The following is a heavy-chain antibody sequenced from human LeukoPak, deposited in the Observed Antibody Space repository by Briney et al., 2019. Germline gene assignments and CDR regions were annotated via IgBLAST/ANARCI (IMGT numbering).Heavy chain of an antibody. CDR2: IRGDSGGT. J-gene: IGHJ6*03. CDR3: ARGLTVSIGNDFPYYYYYMDV. Sequence: GASVKVSCKASGYTFTGYYIHWVRQAPGQGLEWMGWIRGDSGGTNYAQKFRGRVTMTRDTSTTTAYMELSRLRSDDTAVYYCARGLTVSIGNDFPYYYYYMDVWGKGTTVTVS. V-gene: IGHV1-2*02. D-gene: IGHD3-3*01. CDR1: GYTFTGYY.